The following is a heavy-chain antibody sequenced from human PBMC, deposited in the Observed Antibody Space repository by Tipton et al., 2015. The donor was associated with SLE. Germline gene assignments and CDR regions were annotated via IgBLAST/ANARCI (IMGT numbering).Heavy chain of an antibody. V-gene: IGHV3-30*19. CDR3: ASTTDLLRRYY. CDR1: GGSIRNYF. Sequence: LSLTCTVSGGSIRNYFWHWVRQAPGKGLEWVALISYDGSEIYYADTVKGRFTISGDNSKNTLYLQMNSLRTEDTAVYYCASTTDLLRRYYWGQGTLVTVSS. D-gene: IGHD1-26*01. CDR2: ISYDGSEI. J-gene: IGHJ4*02.